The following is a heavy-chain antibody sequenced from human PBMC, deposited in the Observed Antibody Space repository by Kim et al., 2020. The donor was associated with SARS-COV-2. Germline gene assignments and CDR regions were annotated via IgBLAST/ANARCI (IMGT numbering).Heavy chain of an antibody. D-gene: IGHD4-17*01. Sequence: YYNPSLKSRLTISLDTSKSQFSLNLNSVTAADTAIYYCARTHNYGDYYFDYWCQGTLVTVSS. V-gene: IGHV4-31*02. J-gene: IGHJ4*02. CDR3: ARTHNYGDYYFDY.